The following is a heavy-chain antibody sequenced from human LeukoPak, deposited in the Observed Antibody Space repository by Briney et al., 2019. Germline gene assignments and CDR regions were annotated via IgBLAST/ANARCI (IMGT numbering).Heavy chain of an antibody. D-gene: IGHD3-10*01. CDR2: IWYDGSNK. CDR1: GFTFSNYG. Sequence: SGGSLRLSCAAPGFTFSNYGMHWVRQAPGKGLEWVALIWYDGSNKDYADSVKGRFTISRDNSKNTLYLQMNSLRDEATAVYYCAGSYYNVFDYWGQGTLVTVSS. CDR3: AGSYYNVFDY. J-gene: IGHJ4*02. V-gene: IGHV3-33*01.